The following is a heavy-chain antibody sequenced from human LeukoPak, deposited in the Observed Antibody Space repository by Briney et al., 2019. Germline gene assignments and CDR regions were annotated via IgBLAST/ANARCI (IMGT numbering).Heavy chain of an antibody. CDR1: GGTFSSYA. CDR2: IIPIFGTA. V-gene: IGHV1-69*01. Sequence: VASVNVSCKASGGTFSSYAISWVRQAPGQGLEWMGGIIPIFGTANYAQKFQGRVTITADESTSTAYMELSSLRSEDTAVYYCARGPTMVRGVITDTGFDYWGQGTLVTVSS. J-gene: IGHJ4*02. CDR3: ARGPTMVRGVITDTGFDY. D-gene: IGHD3-10*01.